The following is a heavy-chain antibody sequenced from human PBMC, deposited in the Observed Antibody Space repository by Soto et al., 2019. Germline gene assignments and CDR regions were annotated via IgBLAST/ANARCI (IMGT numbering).Heavy chain of an antibody. D-gene: IGHD2-15*01. CDR1: GGSISSGGYS. CDR2: IYHSGST. Sequence: SETLSLTCAVSGGSISSGGYSWSWIRQPPGKGLEWIGYIYHSGSTYYNPSLKSRVTISVDRSKNQFSLKLSSVTAADTAVYYCARVGSRGGPHSIENAFDIWGQGTMVTVSS. V-gene: IGHV4-30-2*01. J-gene: IGHJ3*02. CDR3: ARVGSRGGPHSIENAFDI.